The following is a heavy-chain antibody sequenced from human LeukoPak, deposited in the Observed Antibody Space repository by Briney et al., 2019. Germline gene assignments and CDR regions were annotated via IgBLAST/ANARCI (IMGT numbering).Heavy chain of an antibody. CDR1: GYSFTSYW. CDR2: IYPGDSDT. J-gene: IGHJ4*02. D-gene: IGHD2-2*01. V-gene: IGHV5-51*01. Sequence: GESLKISCKGSGYSFTSYWIGWVRQMPGKGLEWMGIIYPGDSDTRYSPSFQGQVTISANKSISTAYLQWSSLKASDTAMYYCARSHCSSTSCREGGFDYWGQGTLVTVSS. CDR3: ARSHCSSTSCREGGFDY.